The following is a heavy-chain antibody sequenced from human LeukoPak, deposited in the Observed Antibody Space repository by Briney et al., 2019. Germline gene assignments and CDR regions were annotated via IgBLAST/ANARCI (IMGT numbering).Heavy chain of an antibody. J-gene: IGHJ4*02. CDR2: ISGSGGST. D-gene: IGHD3-10*01. Sequence: GGSLRLSCAASGFTFSSYAMSWVRQAPGKGLEWVSAISGSGGSTYYADSVKGRFIISRDKSKNTLYLQMNSLRAEDTAVYYCAKEGAYGSPPYYFDYWGQGTLVTVSS. CDR1: GFTFSSYA. CDR3: AKEGAYGSPPYYFDY. V-gene: IGHV3-23*01.